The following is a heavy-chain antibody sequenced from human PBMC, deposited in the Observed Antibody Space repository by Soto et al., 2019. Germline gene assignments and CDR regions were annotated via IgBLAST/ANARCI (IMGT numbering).Heavy chain of an antibody. CDR1: GFTFSSYA. CDR2: ISGSGGST. Sequence: PGGSLRLSCAASGFTFSSYAMSWVRQAPGKGLEWVSAISGSGGSTYYVDSVKGRFTISRDNSKNTLYLQMNSLRAEDTAVYYCAKNSGYYDSSGYVDYWGQGTLVTVSS. J-gene: IGHJ4*02. V-gene: IGHV3-23*01. CDR3: AKNSGYYDSSGYVDY. D-gene: IGHD3-22*01.